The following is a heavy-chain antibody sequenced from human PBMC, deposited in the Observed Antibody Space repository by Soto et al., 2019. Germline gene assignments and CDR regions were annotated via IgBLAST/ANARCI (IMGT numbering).Heavy chain of an antibody. CDR2: ISYDGSNK. Sequence: QVQLVESGGGVVQPGRSLRLSCAASGFTFSSYAMHWVRQAPGKGLEWVAVISYDGSNKYYADSVKGRFTISRDNSKNTLYLQMNSLRAEDTAVYYCASDCSSTSCNSYWGQGTLVTVSS. D-gene: IGHD2-2*02. CDR3: ASDCSSTSCNSY. CDR1: GFTFSSYA. J-gene: IGHJ4*02. V-gene: IGHV3-30-3*01.